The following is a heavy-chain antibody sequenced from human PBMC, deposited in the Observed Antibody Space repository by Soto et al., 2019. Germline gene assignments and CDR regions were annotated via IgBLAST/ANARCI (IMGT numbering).Heavy chain of an antibody. CDR3: AKDIVGSSGWSLRDGDFFDY. Sequence: EVQLLESGGGLVQPGGSLRLSCAASGFTFSSYAMSWVRQAPGKGLEWVSAISGSGGSTYYADSVKGRFTISRDNSKNTLYLQRNSLRAEDTAVYYCAKDIVGSSGWSLRDGDFFDYWGQGTLVTVSS. V-gene: IGHV3-23*01. J-gene: IGHJ4*02. D-gene: IGHD6-19*01. CDR1: GFTFSSYA. CDR2: ISGSGGST.